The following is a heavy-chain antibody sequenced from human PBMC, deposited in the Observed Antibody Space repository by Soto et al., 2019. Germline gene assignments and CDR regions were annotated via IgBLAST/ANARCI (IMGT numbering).Heavy chain of an antibody. CDR1: GFTFSSYA. D-gene: IGHD3-10*01. Sequence: EVQLLESGGGLVQPGGSLRLSCATSGFTFSSYAMRWVRQAPGKGLEWVSAISGRGDSTYYADSVKGRFTISRDNSKNTLYLQMNSLRAEDTAVYYCAKRGSGSYFDYWGQGTLVTVSS. CDR2: ISGRGDST. J-gene: IGHJ4*02. V-gene: IGHV3-23*01. CDR3: AKRGSGSYFDY.